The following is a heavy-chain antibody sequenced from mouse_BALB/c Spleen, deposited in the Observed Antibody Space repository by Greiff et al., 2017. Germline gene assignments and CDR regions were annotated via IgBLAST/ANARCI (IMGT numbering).Heavy chain of an antibody. J-gene: IGHJ4*01. V-gene: IGHV2-6-7*01. Sequence: QVQLQQSGPGLVAPSQSLSITCTVSGFSFTGYGVNWVRQPPGKGLEWLGMIWGDGSTDYNSALKSRLSISKDNSKSQVFLKMNSLQTDDTARYYWASYYGYLSYAMDYWGQGTSVTVSS. CDR1: GFSFTGYG. D-gene: IGHD1-2*01. CDR3: ASYYGYLSYAMDY. CDR2: IWGDGST.